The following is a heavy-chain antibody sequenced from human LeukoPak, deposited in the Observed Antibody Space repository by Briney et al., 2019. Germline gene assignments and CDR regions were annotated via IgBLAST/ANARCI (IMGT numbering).Heavy chain of an antibody. CDR1: GGSFSGYY. CDR3: ARGGIGRSRNWFDP. D-gene: IGHD1-26*01. CDR2: INHSGST. Sequence: SETPSLTCAVYGGSFSGYYWSWIRQPPGKGLEWIGEINHSGSTNYNPSLKSRVTISVDTSKNQFSLKLSSVTAADTAVYYCARGGIGRSRNWFDPWGQGTLVTVSS. V-gene: IGHV4-34*01. J-gene: IGHJ5*02.